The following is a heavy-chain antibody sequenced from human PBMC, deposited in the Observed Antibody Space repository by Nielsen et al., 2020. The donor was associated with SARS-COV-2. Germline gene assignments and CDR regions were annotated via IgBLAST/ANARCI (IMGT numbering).Heavy chain of an antibody. Sequence: SVKVSCKASGGTFRDYGIIWVRQAPGQGLEWMGGINPMYGTSHYAQNFQGRVTITADESTSTAYMELSSLRSEDTAVYYCAREGPHSNYYYYYGMDVWGQGTTVTVSS. CDR2: INPMYGTS. D-gene: IGHD4-11*01. CDR1: GGTFRDYG. CDR3: AREGPHSNYYYYYGMDV. V-gene: IGHV1-69*13. J-gene: IGHJ6*02.